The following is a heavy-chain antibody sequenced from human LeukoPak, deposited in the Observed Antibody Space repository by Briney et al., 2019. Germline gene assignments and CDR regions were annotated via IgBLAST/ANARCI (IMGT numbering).Heavy chain of an antibody. J-gene: IGHJ4*02. D-gene: IGHD5-12*01. Sequence: GGCLSLSCSASAFTVSDYYMGWIPQGPGERLWWGLYISSSGSTISYTDPVKGRFTITRDNSKNSTYLQMNSLRAEDTAVYYCARGLCPDGYSGYDYPYFDDWGQGTLVTVSS. CDR1: AFTVSDYY. V-gene: IGHV3-11*01. CDR2: ISSSGSTI. CDR3: ARGLCPDGYSGYDYPYFDD.